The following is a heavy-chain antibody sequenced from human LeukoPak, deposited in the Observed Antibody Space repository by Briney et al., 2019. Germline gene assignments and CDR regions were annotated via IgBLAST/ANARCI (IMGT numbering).Heavy chain of an antibody. J-gene: IGHJ4*02. CDR3: AGSSGWYRGDY. D-gene: IGHD3-22*01. CDR2: ISSGSSFI. Sequence: GGSLRLSCAASGFTFSTYSMNWVRQAPGKGLEWVSSISSGSSFIYYAGSVKGQFTISRDNAKNSLYLQMNSLRAEDTAVYYCAGSSGWYRGDYWGQETLVTVSS. CDR1: GFTFSTYS. V-gene: IGHV3-21*01.